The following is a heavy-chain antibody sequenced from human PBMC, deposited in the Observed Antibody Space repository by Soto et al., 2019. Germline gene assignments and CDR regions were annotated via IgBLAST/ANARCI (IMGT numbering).Heavy chain of an antibody. V-gene: IGHV1-18*01. D-gene: IGHD3-9*01. Sequence: ASVKVSCKASGYTFTSYGISWVRHAPGQGLEWMGWISAYNGNTNYAQKLQGRVTMTTDTSTSTAYMELRSLRSDDTAVYYCARVRRSYDILAGYSPHFYYWGQGTLVTVSS. J-gene: IGHJ4*02. CDR3: ARVRRSYDILAGYSPHFYY. CDR2: ISAYNGNT. CDR1: GYTFTSYG.